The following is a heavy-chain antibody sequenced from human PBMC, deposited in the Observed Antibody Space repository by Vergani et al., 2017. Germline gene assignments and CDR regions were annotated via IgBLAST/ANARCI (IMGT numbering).Heavy chain of an antibody. CDR2: ISSCGSTI. CDR3: ARGGSSVITFGGVIAYGGFDY. V-gene: IGHV3-48*03. D-gene: IGHD3-16*02. Sequence: EVQLVESGGGLVQPGGSLRLLRAASGFTFSSYEMNWVRPAPGKGLEWVSYISSCGSTIYYADSVKSRFTNARDNAKNSLYLQMNSLRAEDTAVYYCARGGSSVITFGGVIAYGGFDYWGQGTLVTVSS. CDR1: GFTFSSYE. J-gene: IGHJ4*02.